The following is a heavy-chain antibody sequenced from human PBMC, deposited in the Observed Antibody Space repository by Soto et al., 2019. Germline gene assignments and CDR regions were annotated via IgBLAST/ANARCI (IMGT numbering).Heavy chain of an antibody. D-gene: IGHD3-16*01. Sequence: SETLSLTCAVYGESFSGYYWSWIRQPPGKGLEWMGEINHTGSTTYNPSLKSRVTISVDTSNNQFSRMRNSLTAADTAVSYCVQGRVYEYVVASSRYHFGSWGQGTL. V-gene: IGHV4-34*01. J-gene: IGHJ4*02. CDR2: INHTGST. CDR1: GESFSGYY. CDR3: VQGRVYEYVVASSRYHFGS.